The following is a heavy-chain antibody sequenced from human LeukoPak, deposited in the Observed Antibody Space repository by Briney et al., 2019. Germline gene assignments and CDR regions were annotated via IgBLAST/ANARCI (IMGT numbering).Heavy chain of an antibody. V-gene: IGHV4-31*03. Sequence: SETLSLTCTVSGDSISSGDYYWTWIRQHPGKGLAWIGCIYYSGSTYYNLSLKSRVIISADTSKNHLSLKLSSVTAADTAVYYCARVREATIAPFFDYWGQGILVTVSS. CDR1: GDSISSGDYY. D-gene: IGHD6-13*01. CDR2: IYYSGST. CDR3: ARVREATIAPFFDY. J-gene: IGHJ4*02.